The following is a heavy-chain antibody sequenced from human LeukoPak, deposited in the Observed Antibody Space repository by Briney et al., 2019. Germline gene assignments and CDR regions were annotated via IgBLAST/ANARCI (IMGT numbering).Heavy chain of an antibody. D-gene: IGHD3-22*01. Sequence: CSMNWVRQAPGKGLEWVSSISSSSSYIYYADSVKGRFTISRDNAKNSLYLQMNSLRAEDTAVYHCAREGYDSSGYYLDYWGQGTLVTVSS. CDR3: AREGYDSSGYYLDY. V-gene: IGHV3-21*01. CDR2: ISSSSSYI. J-gene: IGHJ4*02. CDR1: CS.